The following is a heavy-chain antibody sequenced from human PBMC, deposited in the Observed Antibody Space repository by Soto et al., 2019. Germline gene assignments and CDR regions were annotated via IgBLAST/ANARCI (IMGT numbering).Heavy chain of an antibody. J-gene: IGHJ6*02. CDR3: AKGGSNSRWPYYYGMDV. D-gene: IGHD2-2*01. V-gene: IGHV4-39*01. CDR2: IYYSGST. CDR1: GGSISSSSYY. Sequence: SETLSLTCTVSGGSISSSSYYWGWIRQPPGKGLEWIGSIYYSGSTYYNPSLKSRVTISVDTSKNQFSLKLSSVTAADTAVYYCAKGGSNSRWPYYYGMDVWGQGTTVTV.